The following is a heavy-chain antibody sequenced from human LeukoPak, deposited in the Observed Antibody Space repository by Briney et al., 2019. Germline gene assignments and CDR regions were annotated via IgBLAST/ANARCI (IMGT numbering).Heavy chain of an antibody. CDR3: ARDRSQEFDP. CDR1: GFTFSSYG. V-gene: IGHV3-30*03. D-gene: IGHD3-10*01. J-gene: IGHJ5*02. CDR2: ISYDGSNE. Sequence: GGSLRLSCAASGFTFSSYGMHWVRQAPGKGLEWVAVISYDGSNEYYADSVKGRFTISRDNSKNTLYLQMNSLRAADTAVYYCARDRSQEFDPWGQGTLVTVSS.